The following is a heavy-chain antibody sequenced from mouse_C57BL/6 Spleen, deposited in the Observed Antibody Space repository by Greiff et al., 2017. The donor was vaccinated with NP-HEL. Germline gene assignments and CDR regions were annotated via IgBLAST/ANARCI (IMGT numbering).Heavy chain of an antibody. J-gene: IGHJ4*01. V-gene: IGHV5-17*01. Sequence: DVMLVESGGGLVKPGGSLKLSCAASGFTFSDYGMHWVRQAPEKGLEWVAYISSGSSTIYYADTVKGRFTISRDNAKNTLFLQMTSLRSEDTAMYYCAREYYGSSDGGAMDYWGQGTSVTVSS. D-gene: IGHD1-1*01. CDR1: GFTFSDYG. CDR3: AREYYGSSDGGAMDY. CDR2: ISSGSSTI.